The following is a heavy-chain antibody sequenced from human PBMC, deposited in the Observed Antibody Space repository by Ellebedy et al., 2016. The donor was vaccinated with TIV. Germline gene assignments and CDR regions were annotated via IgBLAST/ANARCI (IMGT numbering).Heavy chain of an antibody. CDR1: GYTFNAYY. V-gene: IGHV1-2*02. D-gene: IGHD7-27*01. Sequence: AASVKVSCKAPGYTFNAYYIHWVRHAPEQRLEWMGALNPSSGDTIYLKTLQGRVTFTGDTAITTSYMEMTSLRLEDTAVYYCVTSTGYATNWGAFDIWGQGTLVTVSP. CDR3: VTSTGYATNWGAFDI. CDR2: LNPSSGDT. J-gene: IGHJ3*02.